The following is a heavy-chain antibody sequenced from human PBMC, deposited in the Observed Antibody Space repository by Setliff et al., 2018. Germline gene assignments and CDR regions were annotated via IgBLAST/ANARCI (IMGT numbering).Heavy chain of an antibody. J-gene: IGHJ4*02. CDR2: IKQDGSDK. CDR3: ARLRKDYGDYYYFDY. Sequence: GGSLRLSCAASGVTFTKAWMSWVRQAPGKGLEWVANIKQDGSDKYYVDSVKGRFTISRDNAKNSLYLQMNSLRAEDTAVYYCARLRKDYGDYYYFDYWGQGTLVTVSS. V-gene: IGHV3-7*01. CDR1: GVTFTKAW. D-gene: IGHD4-17*01.